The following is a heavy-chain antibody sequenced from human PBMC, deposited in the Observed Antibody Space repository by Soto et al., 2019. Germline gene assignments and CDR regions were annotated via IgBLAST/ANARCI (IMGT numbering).Heavy chain of an antibody. CDR3: ATTGDTAMVMSGMDV. V-gene: IGHV1-8*01. Sequence: ASVKVSCKASGYTFTSYDINWVRQATGQGLEWMGWMNPNSGNTGYAQKFQGRVTMTRNTSISTAYMELSSLRSEDTAVYYCATTGDTAMVMSGMDVWGQGTTVTVSS. CDR2: MNPNSGNT. D-gene: IGHD5-18*01. CDR1: GYTFTSYD. J-gene: IGHJ6*02.